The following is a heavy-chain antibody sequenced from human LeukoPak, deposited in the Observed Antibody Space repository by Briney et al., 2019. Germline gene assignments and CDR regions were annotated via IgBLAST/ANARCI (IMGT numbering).Heavy chain of an antibody. D-gene: IGHD3-10*01. Sequence: GGSLRLSCVASEFTFSSYAMHWVRQAPGKGLEWVAVISYDGTNKYYADSVKGRFTISRDSSKNTLYLQMTSLRAEDTAVYYCARGGSGGYYPYYFDYWGQGNVVTVSS. CDR3: ARGGSGGYYPYYFDY. J-gene: IGHJ4*02. CDR2: ISYDGTNK. CDR1: EFTFSSYA. V-gene: IGHV3-30-3*01.